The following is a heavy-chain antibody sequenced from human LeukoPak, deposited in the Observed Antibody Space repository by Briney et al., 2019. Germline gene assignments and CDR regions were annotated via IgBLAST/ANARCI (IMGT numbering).Heavy chain of an antibody. CDR1: GGSMSSFY. Sequence: SETLSLTCTVSGGSMSSFYWSWIRQPPGKGLEYIGYISYSGSTNYNPSLKSRVTLSVDTSKNQFSLKLSSVTAADTAVYYCARLRQGYYCDYWGQGTLVTVSS. CDR3: ARLRQGYYCDY. CDR2: ISYSGST. J-gene: IGHJ4*02. V-gene: IGHV4-59*01.